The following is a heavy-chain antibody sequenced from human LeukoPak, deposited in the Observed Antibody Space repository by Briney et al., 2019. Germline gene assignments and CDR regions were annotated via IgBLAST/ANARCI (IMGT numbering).Heavy chain of an antibody. CDR2: IRYDGSNK. CDR3: ARDGRTGTTFDAFDI. V-gene: IGHV3-30*02. D-gene: IGHD1-1*01. Sequence: PGGSLRLSCAASGFTFSSYGMHWVRQAPGKGLEWVAFIRYDGSNKYYADSVKGRFTISRDNSKNTLYLQMNSLRAEDTAAYYCARDGRTGTTFDAFDIWGQGTMVTVSS. J-gene: IGHJ3*02. CDR1: GFTFSSYG.